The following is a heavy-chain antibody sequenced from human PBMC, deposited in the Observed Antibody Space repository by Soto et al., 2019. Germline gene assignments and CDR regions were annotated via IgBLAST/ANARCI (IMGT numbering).Heavy chain of an antibody. V-gene: IGHV4-61*01. CDR3: ARDSGGGADY. D-gene: IGHD2-21*01. Sequence: SETLSLTCTVSGGSVSSGSYYWSWIRQPPGKGLEWIGYIYYSGSTNYNPSLKSRVTISVDTSKNQFSLELSSVTAADTAVYYCARDSGGGADYWGQGTLVTVSS. CDR1: GGSVSSGSYY. J-gene: IGHJ4*02. CDR2: IYYSGST.